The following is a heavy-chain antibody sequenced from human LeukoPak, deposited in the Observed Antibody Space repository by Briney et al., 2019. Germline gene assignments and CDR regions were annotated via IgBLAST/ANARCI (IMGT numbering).Heavy chain of an antibody. V-gene: IGHV3-21*01. CDR1: GFTFSSYT. CDR2: ISDSSYYI. D-gene: IGHD2-2*01. J-gene: IGHJ6*03. CDR3: ARSKDVVVVPGTMGYYLDV. Sequence: KPGGSLRLSCAASGFTFSSYTMNWVRQAPGMGLEWVSSISDSSYYIYYADSVRGRFTVSRGNAKNSLYLQMNGLRAEDTAMYYCARSKDVVVVPGTMGYYLDVWGKGTTVTVSS.